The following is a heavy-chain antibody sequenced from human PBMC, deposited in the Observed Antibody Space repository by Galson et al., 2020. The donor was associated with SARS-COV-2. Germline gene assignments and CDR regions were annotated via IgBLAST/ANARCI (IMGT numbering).Heavy chain of an antibody. J-gene: IGHJ6*02. CDR3: ARDAYYYGMDV. CDR1: GFTFSTYW. CDR2: IKRDGSEK. Sequence: QLGESLKISCAASGFTFSTYWMNWVRQAPGKGLEWVANIKRDGSEKYYVDSVKGRFTISRDNAKNSLYLQMNSLRAEDTAVYYCARDAYYYGMDVRGQGTTVTVSS. V-gene: IGHV3-7*04.